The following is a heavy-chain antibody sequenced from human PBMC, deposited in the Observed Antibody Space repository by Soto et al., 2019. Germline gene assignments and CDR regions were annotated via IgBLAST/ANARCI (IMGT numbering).Heavy chain of an antibody. CDR1: GFTFSDHY. V-gene: IGHV3-72*01. Sequence: EVQVVESGGGLVQPGGSLRLSCAVSGFTFSDHYMDWFRQAPGKGLEWIGRTRNKRKSYSTEYAAYGEGRFSISRDDSKNTLDLQMSSLKTEDTAVYYCAGDILATGSYWGQGTLVTVSS. CDR3: AGDILATGSY. CDR2: TRNKRKSYST. J-gene: IGHJ4*02. D-gene: IGHD5-12*01.